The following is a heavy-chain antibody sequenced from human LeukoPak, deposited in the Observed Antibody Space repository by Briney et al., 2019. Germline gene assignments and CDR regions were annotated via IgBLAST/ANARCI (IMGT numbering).Heavy chain of an antibody. V-gene: IGHV1-2*02. CDR3: ASSIAVAGTGFDY. J-gene: IGHJ4*02. CDR1: VYIFTGYY. CDR2: INPNSGGT. Sequence: GASVKVSCKASVYIFTGYYMHWVRQAPGQGLEWRGWINPNSGGTNYAQKFQGRVTMTRDTSISTAYMELSRLRSDDTAVYYCASSIAVAGTGFDYWGQGTLVTVSS. D-gene: IGHD6-19*01.